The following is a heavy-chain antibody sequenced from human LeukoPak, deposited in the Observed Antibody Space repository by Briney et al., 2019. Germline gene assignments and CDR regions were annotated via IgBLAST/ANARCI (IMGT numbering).Heavy chain of an antibody. J-gene: IGHJ4*02. D-gene: IGHD2-21*02. CDR2: ITCSGNT. CDR3: AKDGTGCGGDCYSDY. Sequence: GGSLRLSCAASGFTFSAYGMSWFRQAPGEGLEWVSAITCSGNTYYADSVKGRFTISRDNSKNTLYLQMNSLRAEDTALYYCAKDGTGCGGDCYSDYWGQGTLVTVSS. V-gene: IGHV3-23*01. CDR1: GFTFSAYG.